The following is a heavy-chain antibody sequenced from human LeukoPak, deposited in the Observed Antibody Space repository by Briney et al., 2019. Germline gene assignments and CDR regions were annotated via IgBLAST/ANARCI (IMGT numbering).Heavy chain of an antibody. CDR2: SCGSGYST. V-gene: IGHV3-23*01. CDR3: AKSLSSSGIIKAGLEY. CDR1: GFTFSNYA. Sequence: GGSLRLSCAASGFTFSNYAMNRVRQAPGKGLEWVSSSCGSGYSTYYADSVKGRFTISRNNSKNTLYLQMNSLRAEDTAAYHCAKSLSSSGIIKAGLEYWGQGMLVTVSS. J-gene: IGHJ4*02. D-gene: IGHD1-14*01.